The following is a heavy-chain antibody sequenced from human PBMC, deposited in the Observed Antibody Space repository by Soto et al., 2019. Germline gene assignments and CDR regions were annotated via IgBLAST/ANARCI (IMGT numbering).Heavy chain of an antibody. CDR1: GFTFSTYG. Sequence: GVSLSLASAAAGFTFSTYGVHWVRQAQGRGLEWAEVVWYDGIKVLYEDSVNDRFTFFTDNSKSTVYMQMNSPGAEGTAVYYCTSRSCRTHGVDHWGQGTMITVSS. D-gene: IGHD3-16*01. V-gene: IGHV3-33*01. J-gene: IGHJ4*02. CDR2: VWYDGIKV. CDR3: TSRSCRTHGVDH.